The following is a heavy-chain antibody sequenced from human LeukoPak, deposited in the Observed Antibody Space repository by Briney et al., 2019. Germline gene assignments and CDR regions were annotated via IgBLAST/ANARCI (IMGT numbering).Heavy chain of an antibody. J-gene: IGHJ5*02. Sequence: KPSETLSLTCAVYGGSFSGYYWSWIRQPPGKGLEWIGEINHSGSTNYNPSLKSRVTTSVDTSKNQFSLKLSSVTAADTAVYYCAGFVVRGVIIKGYNWFDPWGQGTLVTVSS. CDR1: GGSFSGYY. V-gene: IGHV4-34*01. CDR3: AGFVVRGVIIKGYNWFDP. CDR2: INHSGST. D-gene: IGHD3-10*01.